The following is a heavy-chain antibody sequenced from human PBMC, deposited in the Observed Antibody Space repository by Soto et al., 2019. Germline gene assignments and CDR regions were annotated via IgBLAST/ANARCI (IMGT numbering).Heavy chain of an antibody. CDR1: GFTFSSYA. J-gene: IGHJ4*02. V-gene: IGHV3-23*01. D-gene: IGHD6-13*01. CDR3: AKDRKLGYSSSWFFDY. CDR2: ISGSGGST. Sequence: EVQLLESGGGLVQPGGSLRLSCAASGFTFSSYAMSWVRQAPGEGLEWVSAISGSGGSTYYADSVKGRFTISRDNSKNTLDLQMNSLRAEDKAVYYCAKDRKLGYSSSWFFDYWGQGTLVTVSS.